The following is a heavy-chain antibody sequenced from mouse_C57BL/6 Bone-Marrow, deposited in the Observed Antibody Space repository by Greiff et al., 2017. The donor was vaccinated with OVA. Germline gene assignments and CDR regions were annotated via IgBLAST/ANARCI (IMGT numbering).Heavy chain of an antibody. D-gene: IGHD4-1*01. CDR3: ARLGGHFAY. J-gene: IGHJ3*01. Sequence: VQLKESGAELVRPGTSVKVSCKASGYAFTNYLIEWVKQRPGQGLEWIGVINPGSGGTNYNEKFKGKATLTADKSSSTAYMQLSSLTSEDSAVYFCARLGGHFAYWGQGTLVTVSA. CDR2: INPGSGGT. CDR1: GYAFTNYL. V-gene: IGHV1-54*01.